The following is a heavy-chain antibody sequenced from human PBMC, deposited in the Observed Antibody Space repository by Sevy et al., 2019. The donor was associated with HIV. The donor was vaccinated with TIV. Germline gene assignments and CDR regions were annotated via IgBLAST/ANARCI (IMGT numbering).Heavy chain of an antibody. Sequence: GGSLRLSCAASGFTFTSYAMSWVRQAPGKGLEWVSSISGSHGTPYYADSVKGRFTISRDNSKNTLYLQMSSLGAEDTAVSYCAKSEWGNIGFCTRSSCYPFDYWGQRTLVTVSS. CDR1: GFTFTSYA. D-gene: IGHD2-2*01. V-gene: IGHV3-23*01. CDR2: ISGSHGTP. CDR3: AKSEWGNIGFCTRSSCYPFDY. J-gene: IGHJ4*02.